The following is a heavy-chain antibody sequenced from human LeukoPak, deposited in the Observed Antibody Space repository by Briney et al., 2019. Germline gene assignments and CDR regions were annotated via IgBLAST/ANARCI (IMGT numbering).Heavy chain of an antibody. CDR2: INSDGSST. J-gene: IGHJ4*02. CDR3: AREAAIVLVPFDS. Sequence: PGGSLRLSCAASGFSFTSYWMHGVRHAPGKGLVWVSRINSDGSSTTYADSVKGRFTIARDNAKNTLYLQMNTLRGEDTAVYYGAREAAIVLVPFDSWGQGTLVTVSS. CDR1: GFSFTSYW. V-gene: IGHV3-74*01. D-gene: IGHD2/OR15-2a*01.